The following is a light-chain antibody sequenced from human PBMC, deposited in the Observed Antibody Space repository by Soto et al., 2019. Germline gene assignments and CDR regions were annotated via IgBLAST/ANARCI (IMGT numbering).Light chain of an antibody. CDR2: LGS. Sequence: DIVMTQTPLSSPVTLGQPLSISCRASQRLLHRNGYNYWDWYLQKPGQSPQLLIYLGSSRASGVPDRFSGSESGTDFTLNISRVEAEDVGIYYCMQALQTPITFGQGTRLEIK. J-gene: IGKJ5*01. CDR1: QRLLHRNGYNY. V-gene: IGKV2-28*01. CDR3: MQALQTPIT.